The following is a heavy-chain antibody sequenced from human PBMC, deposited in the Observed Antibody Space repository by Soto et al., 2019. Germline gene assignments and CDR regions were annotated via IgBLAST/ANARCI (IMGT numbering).Heavy chain of an antibody. CDR2: IYYSGST. J-gene: IGHJ6*02. Sequence: PSETLCLTCNVSGGSISSSSYYWGWIRQPTGKGLEWIGSIYYSGSTYYNPSLKSRVTISVDTSKNQFSLKLSSVTAADTAVYYCASIQTGGVISGYYYGMDVWGQGTTVTVSS. CDR3: ASIQTGGVISGYYYGMDV. CDR1: GGSISSSSYY. V-gene: IGHV4-39*01. D-gene: IGHD3-10*01.